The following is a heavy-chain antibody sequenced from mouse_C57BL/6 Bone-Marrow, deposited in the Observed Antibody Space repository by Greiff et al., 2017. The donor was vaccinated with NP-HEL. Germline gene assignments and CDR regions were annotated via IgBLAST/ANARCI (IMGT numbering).Heavy chain of an antibody. D-gene: IGHD1-1*01. CDR2: IDPANGNT. Sequence: VQLQQSVAELVRPGASVKLSCTASGFNIKNTYMHWVKQRPEQGLEWIGRIDPANGNTKYAPKFQGKATITADTSSNTSYLQLSSLTSEDTAIYYCADYYGSSYGYFDVWGTGTTVTVSS. J-gene: IGHJ1*03. CDR1: GFNIKNTY. CDR3: ADYYGSSYGYFDV. V-gene: IGHV14-3*01.